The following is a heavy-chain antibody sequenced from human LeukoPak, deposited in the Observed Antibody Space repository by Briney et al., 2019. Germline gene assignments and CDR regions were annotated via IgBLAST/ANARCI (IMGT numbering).Heavy chain of an antibody. CDR2: IKSKTDDGTT. J-gene: IGHJ4*02. CDR1: AFTFSNAW. Sequence: GGSLRLSCAASAFTFSNAWMNWVRQAPGKGLEWVGHIKSKTDDGTTDYAAPVKGRFTISRDDSKNTLYLQMNSLKTEDTAVYYCTDRNFDYWGQGTLVTVSS. V-gene: IGHV3-15*01. CDR3: TDRNFDY.